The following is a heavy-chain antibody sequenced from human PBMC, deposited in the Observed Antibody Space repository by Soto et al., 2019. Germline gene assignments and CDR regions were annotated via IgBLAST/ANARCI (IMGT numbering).Heavy chain of an antibody. CDR3: AKSFCSSSSCFFLWVDP. Sequence: EVQLLESGGGLVHPGGSLRLSCAASGFDFSSYAMSWVRQAPGKGLECISLISGTGVPTLYAESVKGRFSASRDNSKSTLFLEMNTLGVDATAMYYCAKSFCSSSSCFFLWVDPWGPGTLFTVSS. CDR1: GFDFSSYA. D-gene: IGHD2-2*01. J-gene: IGHJ5*02. V-gene: IGHV3-23*01. CDR2: ISGTGVPT.